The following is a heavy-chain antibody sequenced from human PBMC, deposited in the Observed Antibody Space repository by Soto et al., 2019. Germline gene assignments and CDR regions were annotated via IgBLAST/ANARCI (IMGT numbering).Heavy chain of an antibody. CDR1: GFTFDDFA. J-gene: IGHJ4*02. D-gene: IGHD2-2*01. V-gene: IGHV3-9*01. CDR2: INWNSGSI. Sequence: GGSLRLSCATSGFTFDDFAMHWVRQGPGKGLEWVSGINWNSGSIVYADSVKGRFTISRDNAKKSLYLQMTSLRGEDTAVYYCAKGSSSSTSLYYFDYWGQGTVVTVSS. CDR3: AKGSSSSTSLYYFDY.